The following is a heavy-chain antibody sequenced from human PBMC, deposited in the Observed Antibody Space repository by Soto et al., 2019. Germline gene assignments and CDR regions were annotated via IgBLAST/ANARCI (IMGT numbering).Heavy chain of an antibody. J-gene: IGHJ5*02. V-gene: IGHV4-59*01. CDR3: ARGPSRAAAGLFDP. D-gene: IGHD6-13*01. CDR1: GGSISGYY. Sequence: KASETLSLTCTVSGGSISGYYWSWIRQPPGKGLEWIGYMYNTGSTVYNPSFKSRVTISVDTSKNQFSLKLSSVTAADTAVYYCARGPSRAAAGLFDPWGQGTLVTVSS. CDR2: MYNTGST.